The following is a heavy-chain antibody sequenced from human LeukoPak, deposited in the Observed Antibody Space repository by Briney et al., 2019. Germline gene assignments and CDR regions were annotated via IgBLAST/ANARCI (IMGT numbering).Heavy chain of an antibody. CDR1: GFSVSSNY. D-gene: IGHD5-24*01. V-gene: IGHV3-53*01. J-gene: IGHJ4*02. CDR3: ASSPEDGPDY. CDR2: IYSGGTT. Sequence: SGGSLRLSCAASGFSVSSNYMIWVRQAPGKGLEWVSVIYSGGTTYYADSVKGRFTISRDNAKNTLYLQMNSLRAEDTAVYYCASSPEDGPDYWGQGTLVTVSS.